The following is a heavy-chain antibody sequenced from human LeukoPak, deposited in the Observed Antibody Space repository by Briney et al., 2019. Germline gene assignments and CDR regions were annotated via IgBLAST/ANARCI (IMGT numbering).Heavy chain of an antibody. J-gene: IGHJ4*02. Sequence: PGRSLRLSCAASGFTFSSYGMHWVRQAPGKGLEWVAVIWYDGSNKYYADSVKGRFTISRDNSKNTLYLQMNSLRAEDTAVYYCARDMMMWELQSFGYWGQGTLVTVSS. CDR1: GFTFSSYG. D-gene: IGHD1-26*01. V-gene: IGHV3-33*01. CDR2: IWYDGSNK. CDR3: ARDMMMWELQSFGY.